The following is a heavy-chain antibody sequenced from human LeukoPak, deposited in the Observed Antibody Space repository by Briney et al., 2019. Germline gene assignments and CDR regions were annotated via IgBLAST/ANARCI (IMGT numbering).Heavy chain of an antibody. CDR1: GFTFSAYE. J-gene: IGHJ4*02. Sequence: GGSLRLSCAASGFTFSAYEMNWVRQAPGKGLEWVSYISSSGSTIYYADSLKGRFTISRDNAKNLPYLQMNSLRAEDTAVYYCTSKGGALNYFDYWGQGTLVTVSS. CDR2: ISSSGSTI. D-gene: IGHD1-26*01. CDR3: TSKGGALNYFDY. V-gene: IGHV3-48*03.